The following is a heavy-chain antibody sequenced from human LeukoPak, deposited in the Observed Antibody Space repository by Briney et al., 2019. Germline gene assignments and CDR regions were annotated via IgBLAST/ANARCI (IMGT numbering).Heavy chain of an antibody. D-gene: IGHD1-14*01. CDR1: GFTFSSYA. CDR2: ISGSGGST. CDR3: AKDRGRLDAFDI. Sequence: PGGSLRLSCAASGFTFSSYAMSWVRQAPGQGLKWVSAISGSGGSTYYADSVKGRFTISRDNSKNTLYLQMNSLRTEDTAVYYCAKDRGRLDAFDIWGQGTMVTVSS. V-gene: IGHV3-23*01. J-gene: IGHJ3*02.